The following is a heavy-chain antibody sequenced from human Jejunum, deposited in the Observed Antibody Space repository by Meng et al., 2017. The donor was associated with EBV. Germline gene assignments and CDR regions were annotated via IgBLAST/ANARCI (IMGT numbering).Heavy chain of an antibody. CDR3: VRDSSFNVH. CDR2: ISSGSSFT. Sequence: EVQVVAAGGGLVKPGGSLRLSCAASGVTLSSYSMNWVRQAPGKGLEWVSYISSGSSFTYYADSVKGRFTISRDDAKNSLSLQMNNLGADDTAVYYCVRDSSFNVHWGQGTLVTVSS. CDR1: GVTLSSYS. V-gene: IGHV3-21*02. D-gene: IGHD3-16*02. J-gene: IGHJ4*02.